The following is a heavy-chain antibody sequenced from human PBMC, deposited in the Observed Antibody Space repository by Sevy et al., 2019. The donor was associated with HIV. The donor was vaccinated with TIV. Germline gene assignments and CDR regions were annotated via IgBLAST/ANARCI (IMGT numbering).Heavy chain of an antibody. D-gene: IGHD6-19*01. CDR1: GDSIRSSSDF. Sequence: SETLSLTCTVSGDSIRSSSDFWSWIRQPAGKGLEWIGHIYSSGNTNYNPSLKSRVTISVDTSKNQFSLKLGSVTAADTGVYYCARMGQWLPPGDYYYYMDFWGKGTTVTVSS. V-gene: IGHV4-61*09. J-gene: IGHJ6*03. CDR2: IYSSGNT. CDR3: ARMGQWLPPGDYYYYMDF.